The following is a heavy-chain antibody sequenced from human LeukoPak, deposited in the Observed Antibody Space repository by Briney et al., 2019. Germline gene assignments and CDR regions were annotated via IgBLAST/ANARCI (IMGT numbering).Heavy chain of an antibody. CDR2: ISSSSSYI. Sequence: GGSLRLSCAASGFTFSSYSMNWVRQAPGKLLEWVSSISSSSSYIYYADSVKGRFTIYRDNAKNSLYLQMNSMRAEDTAVYYCAKDCVTMVRGVRGSFDYWGQGTLVTVFS. CDR1: GFTFSSYS. CDR3: AKDCVTMVRGVRGSFDY. V-gene: IGHV3-21*03. D-gene: IGHD3-10*01. J-gene: IGHJ4*02.